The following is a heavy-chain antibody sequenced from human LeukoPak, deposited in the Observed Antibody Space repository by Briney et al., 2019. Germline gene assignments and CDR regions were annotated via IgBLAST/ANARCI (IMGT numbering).Heavy chain of an antibody. V-gene: IGHV3-23*01. CDR1: GFTFNTYA. Sequence: GGSLRLSCAASGFTFNTYAMSWVRQAPWERLQWVSGISDSGGNTYYADSVRGRFTISRDNSKDTLYLQMNSLRAEDKAVYYCARHRSSWLIDYWGQGTLVTVSS. CDR3: ARHRSSWLIDY. J-gene: IGHJ4*02. D-gene: IGHD6-6*01. CDR2: ISDSGGNT.